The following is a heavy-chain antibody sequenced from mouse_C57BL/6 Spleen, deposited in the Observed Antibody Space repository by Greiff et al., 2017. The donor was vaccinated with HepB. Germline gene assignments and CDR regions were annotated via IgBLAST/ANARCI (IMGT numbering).Heavy chain of an antibody. D-gene: IGHD2-2*01. V-gene: IGHV5-17*01. CDR2: ISSGSSTI. CDR1: GFTFSDYG. CDR3: ARGYAYYAMDY. J-gene: IGHJ4*01. Sequence: EVKLVESGGGLVKPGGSLKLSCAASGFTFSDYGMHWVRQAPEKGLEWVAYISSGSSTIYYADTVKGRFTISRDNAKNTLFLQMTSQRSEETAMYYCARGYAYYAMDYWGQGTSVTVSS.